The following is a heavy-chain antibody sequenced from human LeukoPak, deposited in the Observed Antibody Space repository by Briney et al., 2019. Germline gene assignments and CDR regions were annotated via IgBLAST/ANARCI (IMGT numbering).Heavy chain of an antibody. Sequence: SETLSLTCAVYGGSFSGYYWSWIRQPPGKGLEWIGEINHSGSTNYNPSLKSRVTISVDTSKNQFSLKLSSVTAADTAVYYCAGTVDISSGYVRGQTDYWGQGTLVTVSS. CDR3: AGTVDISSGYVRGQTDY. V-gene: IGHV4-34*01. D-gene: IGHD3-22*01. CDR2: INHSGST. CDR1: GGSFSGYY. J-gene: IGHJ4*02.